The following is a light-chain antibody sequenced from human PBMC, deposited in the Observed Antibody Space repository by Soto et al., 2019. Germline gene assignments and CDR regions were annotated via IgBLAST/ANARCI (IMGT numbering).Light chain of an antibody. CDR2: DVS. V-gene: IGLV2-11*01. Sequence: QSALTQPASVSGSPGQSITISCTGTNSDLPNYNSVSWYQQHPGKAPKLMIYDVSKRPSGVPDRFSGSKSGNTASLTISGLQAEDEADYYCCSYAGSYTYVFGTGTKLTVL. J-gene: IGLJ1*01. CDR1: NSDLPNYNS. CDR3: CSYAGSYTYV.